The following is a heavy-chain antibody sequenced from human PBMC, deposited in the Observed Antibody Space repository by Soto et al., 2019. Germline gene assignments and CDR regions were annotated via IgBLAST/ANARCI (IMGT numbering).Heavy chain of an antibody. CDR2: ISGSGDST. J-gene: IGHJ4*02. CDR1: GFTFSSYA. V-gene: IGHV3-23*01. CDR3: ARGGSGSYYDY. D-gene: IGHD1-26*01. Sequence: EVQLLESGGGLVQPGGSLRLSCAASGFTFSSYAMRWVRQAPVKGLEWVSAISGSGDSTYYADSVKGRFTISRDNSKNTRYLQMNSLRAEDTDVYYFARGGSGSYYDYWGQGTLVTVSS.